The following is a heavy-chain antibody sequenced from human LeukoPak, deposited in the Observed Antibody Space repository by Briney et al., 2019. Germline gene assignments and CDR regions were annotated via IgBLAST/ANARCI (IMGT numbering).Heavy chain of an antibody. J-gene: IGHJ4*01. D-gene: IGHD6-19*01. CDR3: AKDTVNSGSSF. V-gene: IGHV3-23*01. CDR1: GITFSSYA. CDR2: ICGSGRST. Sequence: GGSLGLSCAASGITFSSYARSWVRQAPGKGLEWVSDICGSGRSTFYADSVRGGFTISGDNSKNTLYLNINSLRAADTAVYYCAKDTVNSGSSFWGHGTLVTVSS.